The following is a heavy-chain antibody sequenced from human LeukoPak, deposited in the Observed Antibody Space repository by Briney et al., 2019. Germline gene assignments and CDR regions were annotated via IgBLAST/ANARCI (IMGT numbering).Heavy chain of an antibody. Sequence: PSETLSLTCTVSGYSISSGYYWGWIRQPPGEGLEWIGSIYHSGSTYYNPSLKSRVTISVDTSKNQFSLKLSSVTAADTAVYYCARENYDILTGYYSHFDYWGQGTLVTVSS. V-gene: IGHV4-38-2*02. D-gene: IGHD3-9*01. CDR3: ARENYDILTGYYSHFDY. J-gene: IGHJ4*02. CDR2: IYHSGST. CDR1: GYSISSGYY.